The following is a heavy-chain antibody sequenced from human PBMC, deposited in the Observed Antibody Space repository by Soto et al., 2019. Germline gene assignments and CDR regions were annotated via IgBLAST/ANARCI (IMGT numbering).Heavy chain of an antibody. Sequence: PGGSLRLSCVVPGSIFIGYGMHWVRQAPGKGLKWVAVIWHDGSEIYYADSVKGRFTISRDNSKNTLYLQMNSLRAEDTAVFYFARDGIGGTAFRVFLDYWGQGTLVTVSS. CDR1: GSIFIGYG. CDR2: IWHDGSEI. CDR3: ARDGIGGTAFRVFLDY. V-gene: IGHV3-33*01. D-gene: IGHD1-7*01. J-gene: IGHJ4*02.